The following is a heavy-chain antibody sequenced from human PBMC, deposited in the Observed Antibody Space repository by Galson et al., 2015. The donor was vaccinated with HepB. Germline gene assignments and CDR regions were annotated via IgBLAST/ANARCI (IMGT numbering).Heavy chain of an antibody. CDR1: GGSISSSSYY. CDR2: IYYRGST. V-gene: IGHV4-39*07. D-gene: IGHD3-22*01. CDR3: ARAQYYYDSSGYRLFDY. J-gene: IGHJ4*02. Sequence: SETLSLTCTVSGGSISSSSYYWGWIRQPPGKGLEWIGTIYYRGSTYYNPSLKIRVTISVDTSKNQFSLKLSSVTAADTAVYYCARAQYYYDSSGYRLFDYWGQGTLVTVSS.